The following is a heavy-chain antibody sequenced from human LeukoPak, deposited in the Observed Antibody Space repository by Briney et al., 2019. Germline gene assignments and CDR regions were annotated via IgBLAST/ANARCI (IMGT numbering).Heavy chain of an antibody. D-gene: IGHD6-19*01. J-gene: IGHJ5*02. CDR2: IYYSGST. CDR1: GGSISSGGYY. V-gene: IGHV4-31*03. Sequence: PSETLSLTCTVSGGSISSGGYYWSWIRQHPGKGLEWIVYIYYSGSTYYNPSLKSRVTISVDTSKNQFSLKLSSVTAADTAVYYCARVTRIAVAARGNWFDPWGQGTLVTVSS. CDR3: ARVTRIAVAARGNWFDP.